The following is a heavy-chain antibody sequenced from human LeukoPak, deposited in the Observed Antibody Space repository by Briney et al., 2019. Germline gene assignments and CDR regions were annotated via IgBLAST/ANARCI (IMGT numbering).Heavy chain of an antibody. Sequence: GESLKISCQASGYIFSNYWIGWVRQMPGKGLEWMGIIYPGDSDTRYSPSFQGQVTISADKSISTAYLQWSSLKASDTAMYYCARADPQLGGYFDYWGQGTLVTVSS. CDR1: GYIFSNYW. D-gene: IGHD3-16*01. V-gene: IGHV5-51*01. CDR3: ARADPQLGGYFDY. J-gene: IGHJ4*02. CDR2: IYPGDSDT.